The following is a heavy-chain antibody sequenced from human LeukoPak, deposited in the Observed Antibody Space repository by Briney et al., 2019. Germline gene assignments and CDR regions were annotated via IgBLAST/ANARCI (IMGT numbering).Heavy chain of an antibody. J-gene: IGHJ5*02. D-gene: IGHD2-21*02. CDR1: GFTFSSYA. CDR2: IWYDGSNK. V-gene: IGHV3-33*08. CDR3: ARAVVTAIPYNWFDP. Sequence: GGSLRLSCAASGFTFSSYAVSWVRQAPGKGLEWVAVIWYDGSNKYYADSVKGRFTISRDNSKNTLYLQMNSLRAEDTAVYYCARAVVTAIPYNWFDPWGQGTLVTVSS.